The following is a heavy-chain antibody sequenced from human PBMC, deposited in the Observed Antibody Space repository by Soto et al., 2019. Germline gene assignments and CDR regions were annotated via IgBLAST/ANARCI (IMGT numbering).Heavy chain of an antibody. CDR3: LRGNSGYGNFYY. CDR2: IKGDGSET. Sequence: GGSLRLSCAASGFTFSSYWMHWVRQAPGKGLVWVSRIKGDGSETNYADSVKGRFTISRDNAKNTLYLQFNSLRAEYTAVYYCLRGNSGYGNFYYWSQGTRVSVSS. J-gene: IGHJ4*02. V-gene: IGHV3-74*01. D-gene: IGHD5-12*01. CDR1: GFTFSSYW.